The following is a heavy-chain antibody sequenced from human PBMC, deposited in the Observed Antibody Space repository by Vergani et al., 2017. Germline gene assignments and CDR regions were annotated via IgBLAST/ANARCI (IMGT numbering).Heavy chain of an antibody. D-gene: IGHD6-13*01. Sequence: QLVQSGPAVKQPGTSVKVSCKSSGFTFTSSAVQWVRQARGQRLEWIGWIVVGSGNTNYAQKFQERVTMTTDTSTSTAYMELRSLRSDDTAVYYCARSIAGAAAGTYWGQGTLVTVSS. CDR3: ARSIAGAAAGTY. J-gene: IGHJ4*02. V-gene: IGHV1-58*01. CDR2: IVVGSGNT. CDR1: GFTFTSSA.